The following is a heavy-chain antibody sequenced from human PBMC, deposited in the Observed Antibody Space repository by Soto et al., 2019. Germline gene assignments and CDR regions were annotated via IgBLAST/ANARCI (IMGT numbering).Heavy chain of an antibody. V-gene: IGHV1-46*03. Sequence: ASVKVSCKASGYAFTSYYMHWVRQAPGQGLEWMGIINPSGGSTSYAQKFQGRVTMTRDTSTSTVYMELSSLRSEDTAVYYCARRLAYCGGDCYSDFGRWGQGTLVTVSS. J-gene: IGHJ4*02. CDR2: INPSGGST. CDR1: GYAFTSYY. CDR3: ARRLAYCGGDCYSDFGR. D-gene: IGHD2-21*02.